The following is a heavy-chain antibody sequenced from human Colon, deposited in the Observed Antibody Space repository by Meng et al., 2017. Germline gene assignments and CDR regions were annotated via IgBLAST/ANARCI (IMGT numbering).Heavy chain of an antibody. D-gene: IGHD4-17*01. CDR1: GYTFTTYG. CDR2: ISTYDDNT. Sequence: QFQLVQSGAEVKKPGASVKVSCKASGYTFTTYGISWMRQAPGPGLEWMGWISTYDDNTNYVEKFRGRVTMTTDTSTNTAYMELRSLRSDDTAVYYCARDNPGDYVWDYWGQGTLVTVSS. J-gene: IGHJ4*02. V-gene: IGHV1-18*01. CDR3: ARDNPGDYVWDY.